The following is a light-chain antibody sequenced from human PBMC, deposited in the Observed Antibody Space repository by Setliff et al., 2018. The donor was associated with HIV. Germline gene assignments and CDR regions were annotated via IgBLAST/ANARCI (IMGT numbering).Light chain of an antibody. CDR3: LSYTTTTPSPYV. V-gene: IGLV2-14*02. CDR2: EVT. J-gene: IGLJ1*01. Sequence: QSALTQPASVSGSPGQSITISCTGTSSDIGNSNLVSWYQQHPGKAPKLIVYEVTNRPSEVSDRFFGSKSGNTASLTISGLQTEDEADYYCLSYTTTTPSPYVFGTGTKVTVL. CDR1: SSDIGNSNL.